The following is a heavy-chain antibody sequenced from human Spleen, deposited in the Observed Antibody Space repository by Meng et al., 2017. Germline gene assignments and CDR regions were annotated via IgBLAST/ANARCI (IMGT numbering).Heavy chain of an antibody. V-gene: IGHV4-34*01. D-gene: IGHD5-24*01. CDR3: ARGPATMAHDFDY. CDR2: INHSGST. Sequence: GSLRLSCVVSGGSFSDYYWSWIRQPPGKGLEWIGEINHSGSTNYNPSLESRATISVDTSQNNLSLKLSSVTAADSAVYYCARGPATMAHDFDYWGQGTLVTVSS. CDR1: GGSFSDYY. J-gene: IGHJ4*02.